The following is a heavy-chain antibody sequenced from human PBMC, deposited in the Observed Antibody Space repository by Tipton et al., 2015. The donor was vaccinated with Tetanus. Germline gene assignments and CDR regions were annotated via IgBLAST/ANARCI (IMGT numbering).Heavy chain of an antibody. J-gene: IGHJ3*01. CDR3: ARGGRDAYNNPLGAFDV. CDR1: GDYLSDYY. D-gene: IGHD5-24*01. Sequence: TLSLTCGVFGDYLSDYYWTWVRQPPGKGLEWIGEIQRGGSTNYNPSLKSRVSMSLDTSKNQISLRLTSVTAADTAVYYCARGGRDAYNNPLGAFDVWGRGTTVTVSS. V-gene: IGHV4-34*01. CDR2: IQRGGST.